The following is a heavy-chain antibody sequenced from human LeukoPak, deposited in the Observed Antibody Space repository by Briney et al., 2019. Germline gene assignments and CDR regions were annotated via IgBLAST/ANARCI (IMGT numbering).Heavy chain of an antibody. J-gene: IGHJ4*01. V-gene: IGHV3-30*04. D-gene: IGHD3-10*01. CDR2: ISYDGSNK. Sequence: GGSLRLSCAASGFTFSSYAMHWVRQAPGKGLEWVAVISYDGSNKYYADSVKGRFTISRDNSKNTLYLQMNSLRAEDTAVYYCAKGGELTSYYFDYWGHGTLVTVSS. CDR3: AKGGELTSYYFDY. CDR1: GFTFSSYA.